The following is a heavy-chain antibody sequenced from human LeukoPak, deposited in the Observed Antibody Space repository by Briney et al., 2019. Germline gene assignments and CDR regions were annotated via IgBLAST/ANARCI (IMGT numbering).Heavy chain of an antibody. CDR1: GGSISSYY. V-gene: IGHV4-4*07. CDR2: IYTRGST. J-gene: IGHJ4*02. D-gene: IGHD2-2*01. CDR3: ARDPRCSSTSCYGSYFDY. Sequence: SETLSLTCTVSGGSISSYYWSWIRQPAGKGLEWIGRIYTRGSTNYNPSLKSRVTMSVDTSKNQFSLKLSSVTAADTAVYYCARDPRCSSTSCYGSYFDYWGQGTLVTVSS.